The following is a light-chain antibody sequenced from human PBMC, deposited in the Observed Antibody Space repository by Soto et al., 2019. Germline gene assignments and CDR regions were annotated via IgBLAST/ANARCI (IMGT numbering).Light chain of an antibody. J-gene: IGLJ3*02. CDR3: QTYDSSLSGWV. V-gene: IGLV1-44*01. CDR1: NSNIGSNT. CDR2: GNS. Sequence: QSVLTQPPSASGTPGQRVTISCSGSNSNIGSNTVNWYQQLPGTAPKLLIYGNSNRPSEVPDRFSGSKSGTSASLAITGLQAEDEADYYCQTYDSSLSGWVFGGGTKLTVL.